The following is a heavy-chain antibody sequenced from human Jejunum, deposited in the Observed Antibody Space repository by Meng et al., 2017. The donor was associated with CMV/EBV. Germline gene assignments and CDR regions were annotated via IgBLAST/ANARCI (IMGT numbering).Heavy chain of an antibody. CDR3: ARPSGFCSGGHCYPDY. Sequence: GYSFTTYAMTWVRQAPGQGLEWMGWINTDTRNPTYAQGFRGRFVFSLDTSVSTAYLQINSLEAADTAVYYCARPSGFCSGGHCYPDYWGQGTLVTVSS. CDR2: INTDTRNP. V-gene: IGHV7-4-1*02. J-gene: IGHJ4*02. CDR1: GYSFTTYA. D-gene: IGHD2-15*01.